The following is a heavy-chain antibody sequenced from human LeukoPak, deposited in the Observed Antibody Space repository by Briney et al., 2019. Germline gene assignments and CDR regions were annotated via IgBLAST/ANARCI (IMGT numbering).Heavy chain of an antibody. D-gene: IGHD3-22*01. J-gene: IGHJ4*02. CDR3: AKGYYDRSNLFDY. V-gene: IGHV3-30*18. CDR1: GFTFIPYD. CDR2: ISSDGSNK. Sequence: GRSLRLSCAASGFTFIPYDMHWVRQAPGKGLEWVAVISSDGSNKHYADSVKGRFTISRDNSKNTLYLQMNSLRAEDTAVYYCAKGYYDRSNLFDYWGQGTLVTVSS.